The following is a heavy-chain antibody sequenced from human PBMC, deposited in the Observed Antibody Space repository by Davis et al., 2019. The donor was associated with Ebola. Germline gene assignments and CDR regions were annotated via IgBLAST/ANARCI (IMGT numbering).Heavy chain of an antibody. CDR1: GGSISSSSYY. D-gene: IGHD3-16*01. Sequence: SETLSLTCTVSGGSISSSSYYWSWIRQPPGKGLEWIGYIYYSGSTNYNPSLKSRVTISVDTSKNQFSLKLSSVTAADTAVYYCARRRSSLDPWGQGTLVTVSS. J-gene: IGHJ5*02. CDR2: IYYSGST. V-gene: IGHV4-61*01. CDR3: ARRRSSLDP.